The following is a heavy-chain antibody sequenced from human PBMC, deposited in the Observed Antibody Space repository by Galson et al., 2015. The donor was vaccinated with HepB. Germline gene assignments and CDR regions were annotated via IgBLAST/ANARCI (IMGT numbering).Heavy chain of an antibody. Sequence: SLRLSCAASGFSFDTHWMAWVRQAPGKGLEWVANIQHDGSERYYVDSVKGRFTISRDNAKNSLQLQMNSLRAEDTAVYYCARHLAAAGTVDYWGQGTLVTVSS. CDR3: ARHLAAAGTVDY. D-gene: IGHD6-13*01. CDR2: IQHDGSER. V-gene: IGHV3-7*01. J-gene: IGHJ4*02. CDR1: GFSFDTHW.